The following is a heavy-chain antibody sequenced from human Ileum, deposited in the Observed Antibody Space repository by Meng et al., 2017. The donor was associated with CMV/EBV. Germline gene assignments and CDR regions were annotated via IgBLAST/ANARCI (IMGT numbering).Heavy chain of an antibody. CDR3: ARGSSMSSNWFDP. CDR1: GYTFTGYY. D-gene: IGHD2-2*01. CDR2: INPRSGDT. V-gene: IGHV1-2*02. J-gene: IGHJ5*02. Sequence: VHLVQSGADVKKPGASVMIFCRTSGYTFTGYYMHWVRQAPGQGLEWLGWINPRSGDTRYAQNFQGRVTMTRDTSIITAYMDLNSLRSDDTAVYYCARGSSMSSNWFDPWGQGTLVTVSS.